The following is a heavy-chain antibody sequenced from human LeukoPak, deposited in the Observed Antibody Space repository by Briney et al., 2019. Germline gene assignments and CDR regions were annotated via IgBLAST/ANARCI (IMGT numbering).Heavy chain of an antibody. V-gene: IGHV1-46*01. D-gene: IGHD2-2*01. J-gene: IGHJ4*02. CDR2: INPSGGST. Sequence: ASVKVSCKAPGYTFTSYYMHWVRQAPGQGLEWMGIINPSGGSTSYAQKFQGRVTMTRDTSTSTVYMELSSLRSEDTAVYYCARDPRGKDIVVVPAAPGMDYWGQGTLVTVSS. CDR1: GYTFTSYY. CDR3: ARDPRGKDIVVVPAAPGMDY.